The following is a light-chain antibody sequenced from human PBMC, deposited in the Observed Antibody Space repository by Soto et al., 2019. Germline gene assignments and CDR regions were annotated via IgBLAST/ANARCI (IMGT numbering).Light chain of an antibody. CDR1: QNINSY. CDR3: QQYDNLPIT. J-gene: IGKJ5*01. V-gene: IGKV1-39*01. CDR2: AAS. Sequence: DIQMTQSPSSLSASVGDRVTITCRARQNINSYLNWYQQKPGKAPKLLIYAASSLQSGVPSRFSGSGSGTDFTLTISSLQPEDFATYYCQQYDNLPITFGQGTRLEIK.